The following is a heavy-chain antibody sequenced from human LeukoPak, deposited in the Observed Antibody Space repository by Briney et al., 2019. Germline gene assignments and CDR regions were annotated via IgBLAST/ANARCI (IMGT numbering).Heavy chain of an antibody. Sequence: GGSLRLSCAASGFTFSLSWMHWVRQAPGKGLEWVSSINYDARSRTYADSVKGRLTISRDNAENTLFLQMNSLRVEDSAIYACVRGAGPGTPFDWGQGILVTVSS. CDR3: VRGAGPGTPFD. D-gene: IGHD1-1*01. CDR2: INYDARSR. J-gene: IGHJ1*01. V-gene: IGHV3-74*01. CDR1: GFTFSLSW.